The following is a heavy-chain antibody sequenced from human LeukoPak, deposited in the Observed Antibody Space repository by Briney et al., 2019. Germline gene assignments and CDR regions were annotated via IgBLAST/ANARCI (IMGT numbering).Heavy chain of an antibody. CDR2: ISGSGETT. Sequence: GGSLRLSCAASGFTFSSFHMSWVRQAPGKGLEWGSAISGSGETTYYADSVKGRFTFSRDNSKNTLYVQMDSLRAEDTAVYYCAKRGYTYGGHFDYWGQGALVTVSS. D-gene: IGHD5-18*01. CDR3: AKRGYTYGGHFDY. CDR1: GFTFSSFH. J-gene: IGHJ4*02. V-gene: IGHV3-23*01.